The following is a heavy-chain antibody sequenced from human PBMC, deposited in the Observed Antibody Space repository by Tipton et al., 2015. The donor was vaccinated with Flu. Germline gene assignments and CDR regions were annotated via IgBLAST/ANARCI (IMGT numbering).Heavy chain of an antibody. D-gene: IGHD4-17*01. CDR3: ARMEWTVTTPRYFDL. CDR2: IYYIGTT. Sequence: LRLSCTVSGGPISSGGDYWSWIRQHPGKGLEWIGHIYYIGTTYYNPSLKSRVTISMDTSKDHFSLKLSSVTAADTAVYYCARMEWTVTTPRYFDLWGRGTLVTVSS. V-gene: IGHV4-31*03. J-gene: IGHJ2*01. CDR1: GGPISSGGDY.